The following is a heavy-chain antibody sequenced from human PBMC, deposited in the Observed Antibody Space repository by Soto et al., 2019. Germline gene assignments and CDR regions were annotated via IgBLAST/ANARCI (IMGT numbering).Heavy chain of an antibody. D-gene: IGHD6-19*01. CDR1: GFTFSSYA. J-gene: IGHJ4*02. V-gene: IGHV3-30-3*01. Sequence: QVQLVESGGGVVQPGRSLRLSCAASGFTFSSYAMHWVRQAPGKGLEWVAVISYDGSNKYYADSVKGRFTISRDNSKNTLYLQMNSQRAEDTAVYYCARDKSPYSSGWHNRHFDYWGQGTLVIVSS. CDR3: ARDKSPYSSGWHNRHFDY. CDR2: ISYDGSNK.